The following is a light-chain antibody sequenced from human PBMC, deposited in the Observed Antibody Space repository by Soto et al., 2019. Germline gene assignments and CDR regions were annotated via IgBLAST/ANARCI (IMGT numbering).Light chain of an antibody. CDR3: AAWDGSLRAYV. Sequence: QSVLTQPPSASGTPGQRVTISCSGSTSNIGNNPVNWFQQLPGTAPKLLIYGNNQRPSGVPDRFSGSKSGTSASLAISGLQSEDEADYYCAAWDGSLRAYVFGTGTKVTVL. V-gene: IGLV1-44*01. CDR2: GNN. CDR1: TSNIGNNP. J-gene: IGLJ1*01.